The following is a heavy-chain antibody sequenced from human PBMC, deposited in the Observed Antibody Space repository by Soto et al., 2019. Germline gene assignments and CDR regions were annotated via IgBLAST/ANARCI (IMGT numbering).Heavy chain of an antibody. V-gene: IGHV1-69*01. CDR3: ARDSHPPARSGDVLRWDV. Sequence: QVQLVQSGAEVKKLGSSVKVSCKASGGRFSSNAITWVRQAPGQGLEWMGGIIPIFGTVIYAQKFQGRVTISAADSTSTAYMDLNSLRSGDTAVYYCARDSHPPARSGDVLRWDVWGQGTTVTVSS. D-gene: IGHD6-19*01. CDR1: GGRFSSNA. CDR2: IIPIFGTV. J-gene: IGHJ6*02.